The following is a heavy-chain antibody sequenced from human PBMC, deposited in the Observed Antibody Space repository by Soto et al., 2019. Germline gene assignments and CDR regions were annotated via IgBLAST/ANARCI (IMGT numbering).Heavy chain of an antibody. CDR2: IDPSDSYT. J-gene: IGHJ3*02. CDR1: GYSFTSYW. Sequence: GESLKISCKGSGYSFTSYWISWVRQMPGKGLEWMGRIDPSDSYTNYSPSFQGHVTISADKSISTAYLQWSSLKASDTAMYYCARHPLMGARLPDAFDIWGKETMVTVSS. CDR3: ARHPLMGARLPDAFDI. D-gene: IGHD1-26*01. V-gene: IGHV5-10-1*01.